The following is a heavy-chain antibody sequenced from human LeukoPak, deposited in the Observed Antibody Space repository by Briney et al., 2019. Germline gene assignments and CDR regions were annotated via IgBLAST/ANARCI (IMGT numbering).Heavy chain of an antibody. CDR1: GFTFSSYS. CDR2: ISSSSSYI. V-gene: IGHV3-21*01. D-gene: IGHD5-12*01. J-gene: IGHJ4*02. CDR3: ARDFSGYAS. Sequence: GGSRRLSCAASGFTFSSYSMNWVRHAPGKGLEWVSSISSSSSYIYYADSVKGRFTISRDNAKNSLYLQMNSLRAEDTAVYYCARDFSGYASWGQGTLVTVSS.